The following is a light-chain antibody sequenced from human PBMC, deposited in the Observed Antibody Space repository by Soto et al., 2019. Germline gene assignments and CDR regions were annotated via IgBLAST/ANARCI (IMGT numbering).Light chain of an antibody. CDR1: SSDIGHYDY. CDR2: HVT. V-gene: IGLV2-14*03. CDR3: CSLTTGHTYV. J-gene: IGLJ1*01. Sequence: QSALTQPASVSGSPGQSITISCTGTSSDIGHYDYVSWYQQHSGKAPKLMIYHVTYRPSGVSNRYSGSKSGNSASLTISGLQADDEADYYCCSLTTGHTYVFGSGTKVTVL.